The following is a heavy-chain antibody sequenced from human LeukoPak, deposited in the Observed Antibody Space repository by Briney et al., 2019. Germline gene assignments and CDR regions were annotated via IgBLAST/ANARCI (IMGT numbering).Heavy chain of an antibody. CDR3: AKGGSSWFASYFDF. CDR1: GFTFSSYA. J-gene: IGHJ4*02. CDR2: ISVSGAST. Sequence: GGSLRLSCAASGFTFSSYALNWVRQGPGKGLEWVSGISVSGASTYYADSVKGRFTISRDNSKNTLYLQMDSLRAEDTAPYYCAKGGSSWFASYFDFWGPGTLVAVSS. V-gene: IGHV3-23*01. D-gene: IGHD6-13*01.